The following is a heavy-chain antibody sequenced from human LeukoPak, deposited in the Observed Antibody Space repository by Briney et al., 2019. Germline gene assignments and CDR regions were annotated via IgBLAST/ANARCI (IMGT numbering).Heavy chain of an antibody. D-gene: IGHD2-21*02. CDR3: AREQCGGDCYSETNFDY. CDR1: GYTFTSYA. V-gene: IGHV7-4-1*02. J-gene: IGHJ4*02. Sequence: GASVKVSCKAPGYTFTSYAMNWVRQAPGQGLKWMGWINTNTGNPTYAQGFTGRFVFSLDTSVSTAYLQISSLKAEDTAVYYCAREQCGGDCYSETNFDYWGQGTLVTVSS. CDR2: INTNTGNP.